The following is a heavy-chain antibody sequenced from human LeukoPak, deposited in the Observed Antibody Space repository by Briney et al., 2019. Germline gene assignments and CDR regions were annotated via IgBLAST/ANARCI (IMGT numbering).Heavy chain of an antibody. Sequence: GESLKISCKGSGYSFTSYWIGWVRQMPGKGLEWIGIIYPGDSDTRYSPSFQGQVTISADKSISTAYLQWSSLKASDTAMYYCASTYYYDSSGYLMGTNAFDIWGQGTMVTVSS. J-gene: IGHJ3*02. CDR3: ASTYYYDSSGYLMGTNAFDI. V-gene: IGHV5-51*01. CDR1: GYSFTSYW. CDR2: IYPGDSDT. D-gene: IGHD3-22*01.